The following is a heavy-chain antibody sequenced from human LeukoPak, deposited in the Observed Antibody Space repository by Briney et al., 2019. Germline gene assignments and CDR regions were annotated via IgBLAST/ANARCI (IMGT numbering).Heavy chain of an antibody. Sequence: SVKVSCKASGGTFSTFGISWVRQAPGQGLEWMGRIVPILGITDHAQKFQGRVTITADKSTSTAYMGLSRLRFEDTAFYYCARDRSIVGSNMGLDYWGQGTQVTVSS. CDR1: GGTFSTFG. D-gene: IGHD1-26*01. CDR2: IVPILGIT. CDR3: ARDRSIVGSNMGLDY. V-gene: IGHV1-69*04. J-gene: IGHJ4*02.